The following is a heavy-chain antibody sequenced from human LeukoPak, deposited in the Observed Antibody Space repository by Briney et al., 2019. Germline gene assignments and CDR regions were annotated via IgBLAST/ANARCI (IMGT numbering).Heavy chain of an antibody. CDR3: AATKKAAAAFDI. Sequence: SETLSLTCTVSGGSISSYYWSWIRQPPGKGLEWIGYIYYSGSTNYNPSLKSRVTISVDTSKNQFSLKLSSVTAADTAVYYCAATKKAAAAFDIWGQGTMVTVSS. J-gene: IGHJ3*02. CDR1: GGSISSYY. V-gene: IGHV4-59*12. CDR2: IYYSGST. D-gene: IGHD6-13*01.